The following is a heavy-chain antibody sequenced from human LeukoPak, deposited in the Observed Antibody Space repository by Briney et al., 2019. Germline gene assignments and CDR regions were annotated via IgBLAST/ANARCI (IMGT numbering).Heavy chain of an antibody. CDR1: GGSISSGNYY. D-gene: IGHD4-23*01. J-gene: IGHJ4*02. CDR3: ARHYLRADYGGYFDY. V-gene: IGHV4-39*01. Sequence: PSETLSLTCTVSGGSISSGNYYWSWIRQPPGKGLEWIGEINHSGSTNYNPSLKSRVTISVDTSKNQFSLKLSSVTAADTAVYYCARHYLRADYGGYFDYWGQGTLVTVSS. CDR2: INHSGST.